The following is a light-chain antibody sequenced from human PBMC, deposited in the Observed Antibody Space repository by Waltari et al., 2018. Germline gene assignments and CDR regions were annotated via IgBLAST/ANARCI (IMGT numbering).Light chain of an antibody. Sequence: YELTQPPSVSMSPGQTARITCSGDALPRQFTSWYHQKPGQAPILLLDRDTERPSGVPERFSGAFSGTTGTLTMTEVQAEDEGDYYCQSTDSTGSFLVFGGGTSLTVL. J-gene: IGLJ3*02. CDR1: ALPRQF. CDR3: QSTDSTGSFLV. CDR2: RDT. V-gene: IGLV3-25*03.